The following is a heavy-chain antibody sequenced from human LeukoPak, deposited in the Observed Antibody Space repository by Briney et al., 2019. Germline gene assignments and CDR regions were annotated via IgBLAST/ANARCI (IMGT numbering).Heavy chain of an antibody. V-gene: IGHV4-59*01. J-gene: IGHJ4*02. Sequence: SETLSLTCTVSGGSISSYYWSWIPQPPGKGLEWIAYIYETGGTNYNPSLKSRVSISVDKSKKELSLHLNSVTAADTAVYYCARGNSSGWYGGFDYWGQGTLVTVSS. D-gene: IGHD6-19*01. CDR2: IYETGGT. CDR3: ARGNSSGWYGGFDY. CDR1: GGSISSYY.